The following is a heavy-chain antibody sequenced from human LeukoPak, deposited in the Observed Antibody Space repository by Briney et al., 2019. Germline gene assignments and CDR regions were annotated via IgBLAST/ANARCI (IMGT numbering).Heavy chain of an antibody. CDR2: IYYSGIT. CDR3: ARHTGSNYFDY. V-gene: IGHV4-39*01. J-gene: IGHJ4*02. Sequence: PSETLSLTCTVSGDSISSRDYYWGWIRQPPGKGLEWIGSIYYSGITYYNPSLKSRVTISVDTSKNQFSPKLTSVIAADTAVFYCARHTGSNYFDYWGQGTLVTVSS. CDR1: GDSISSRDYY. D-gene: IGHD3-10*01.